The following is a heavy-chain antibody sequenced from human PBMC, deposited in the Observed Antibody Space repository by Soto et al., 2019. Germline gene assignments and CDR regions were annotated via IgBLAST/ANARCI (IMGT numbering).Heavy chain of an antibody. D-gene: IGHD4-17*01. CDR2: IIPIVGTA. J-gene: IGHJ2*01. CDR3: ASPGDYGDYDADWYFDL. Sequence: QVQLVQSGAEVKKPRSSVKVSCKTSGGTFSSFAINWVRQAPGQGLEWMGGIIPIVGTAIYAQQFQGRVTITADESRSTAYLELISLRSEDTAVYYCASPGDYGDYDADWYFDLCGRGTLVTVSS. V-gene: IGHV1-69*12. CDR1: GGTFSSFA.